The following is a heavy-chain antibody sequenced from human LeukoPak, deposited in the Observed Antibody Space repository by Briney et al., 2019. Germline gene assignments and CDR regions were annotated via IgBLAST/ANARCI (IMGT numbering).Heavy chain of an antibody. CDR2: MNPNSGNT. CDR1: GYTFTNYD. J-gene: IGHJ6*03. V-gene: IGHV1-8*01. Sequence: ASVKASCKASGYTFTNYDINWLRQATGQGLEWMGWMNPNSGNTGYAQKFQGRVTMTRNTSISTAYMELSSLRSEDTAVYYCARSLAAAGYYYYYYMDVWGKGTTVTVSS. CDR3: ARSLAAAGYYYYYYMDV. D-gene: IGHD6-13*01.